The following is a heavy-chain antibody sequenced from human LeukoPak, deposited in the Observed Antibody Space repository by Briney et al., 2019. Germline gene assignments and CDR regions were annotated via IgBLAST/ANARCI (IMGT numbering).Heavy chain of an antibody. J-gene: IGHJ4*02. Sequence: GESLRLSCAASGFTFRTYWMDWVRRAPGKGLEWVANINQDGSQKYYVDSVKGRFTISRDNAKNSLYLQMNSLRAEDTATYYCTRSLDYWGQGIQVTVSS. V-gene: IGHV3-7*01. CDR1: GFTFRTYW. CDR3: TRSLDY. CDR2: INQDGSQK.